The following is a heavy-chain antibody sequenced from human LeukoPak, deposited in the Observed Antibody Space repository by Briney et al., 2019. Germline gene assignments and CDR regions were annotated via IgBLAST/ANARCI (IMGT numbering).Heavy chain of an antibody. CDR1: GFTFRNYV. Sequence: GGSLRLSCAASGFTFRNYVIHWVRQAPGKGLEWVAVTSSDLNVKLYADSVKGRFTIPRDNSRSTLYLQMNSLSPEDTAIYYCAREGYYGSGSPPSLYFDYWGQGTLVTVSS. J-gene: IGHJ4*02. CDR2: TSSDLNVK. V-gene: IGHV3-30-3*01. CDR3: AREGYYGSGSPPSLYFDY. D-gene: IGHD3-10*01.